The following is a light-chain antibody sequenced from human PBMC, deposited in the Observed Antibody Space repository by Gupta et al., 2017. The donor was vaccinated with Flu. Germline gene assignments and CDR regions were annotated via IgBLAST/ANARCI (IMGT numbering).Light chain of an antibody. V-gene: IGKV3-11*01. CDR2: DAS. CDR3: QQRRNWPKT. J-gene: IGKJ1*01. CDR1: QSISND. Sequence: PGERATLSCRATQSISNDLAWYQQKPGQAPRLLIYDASTRATDIPARFSGSGSGTDFTLTISSLEPEDLAVYYCQQRRNWPKTFGQGTKVEI.